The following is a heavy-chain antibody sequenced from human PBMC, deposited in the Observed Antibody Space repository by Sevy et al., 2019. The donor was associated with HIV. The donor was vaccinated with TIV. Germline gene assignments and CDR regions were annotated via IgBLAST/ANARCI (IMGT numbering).Heavy chain of an antibody. D-gene: IGHD6-13*01. CDR1: GFTFSDDY. CDR2: ISTRSSYT. J-gene: IGHJ4*02. CDR3: ARCRVAAADYYFDY. Sequence: GGSLRLSCAASGFTFSDDYMTWIRQAPGKGLEWVSYISTRSSYTNYADSVKGRFTISRDNAKNSLYLQMNSLRAEDAAVYYCARCRVAAADYYFDYWGQGTLVTVSS. V-gene: IGHV3-11*06.